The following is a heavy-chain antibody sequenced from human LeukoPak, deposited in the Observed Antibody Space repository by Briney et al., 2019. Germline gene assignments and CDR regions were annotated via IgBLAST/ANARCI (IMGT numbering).Heavy chain of an antibody. CDR3: ARDHAPYALNWFDP. J-gene: IGHJ5*02. D-gene: IGHD2-8*01. Sequence: PSETLSLTCTVSGGSISSSSYYWGWIRQPPGKGLEWIGSIYYSGSTYYNPSLKSRVTISVDTSKNQFSLKLSSVTAADTAVYYCARDHAPYALNWFDPWGQGTLVTVSS. CDR1: GGSISSSSYY. CDR2: IYYSGST. V-gene: IGHV4-39*07.